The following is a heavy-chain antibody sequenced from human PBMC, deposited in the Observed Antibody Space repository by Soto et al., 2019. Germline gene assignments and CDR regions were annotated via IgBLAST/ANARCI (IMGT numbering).Heavy chain of an antibody. D-gene: IGHD3-22*01. Sequence: SETLSLTCTASGGSISSGGYYWSWIRQHPGKGLEWIGYIYYSGSTYYNPSLKSRVTISVDTSKNQFSLKLSSVTAADTAVYYCARVPRITMIVVDEYYFDYWGQGTLVTVSS. CDR3: ARVPRITMIVVDEYYFDY. J-gene: IGHJ4*02. CDR1: GGSISSGGYY. V-gene: IGHV4-31*03. CDR2: IYYSGST.